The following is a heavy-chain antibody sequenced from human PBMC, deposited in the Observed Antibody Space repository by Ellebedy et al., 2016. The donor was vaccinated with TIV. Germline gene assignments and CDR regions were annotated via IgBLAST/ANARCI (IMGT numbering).Heavy chain of an antibody. CDR2: ISSSSSNI. Sequence: GGSLRLXXTAAGFTFKSFIINWVRQAPGKGLEWVSSISSSSSNIYYADSVKGRFTISRDNAKNSVYLQMNSLRADDTALYYCARGHYYGMDVWGQGTTVTVSS. J-gene: IGHJ6*02. CDR1: GFTFKSFI. CDR3: ARGHYYGMDV. V-gene: IGHV3-21*01.